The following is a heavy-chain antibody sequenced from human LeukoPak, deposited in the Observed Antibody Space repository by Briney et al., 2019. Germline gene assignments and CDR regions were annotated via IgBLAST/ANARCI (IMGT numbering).Heavy chain of an antibody. CDR2: INHSGST. J-gene: IGHJ6*03. CDR3: ARLGYCSGGSCYSYYYYYYMDV. V-gene: IGHV4-34*01. CDR1: GGSFSGYH. D-gene: IGHD2-15*01. Sequence: PSETLSLTCAVYGGSFSGYHWSWIRQPPGKGLEWIGGINHSGSTNYNPSLKSRVTISVDTPKNQFSLKLSSVTAADTAVYYCARLGYCSGGSCYSYYYYYYMDVWGKGTTVTVSS.